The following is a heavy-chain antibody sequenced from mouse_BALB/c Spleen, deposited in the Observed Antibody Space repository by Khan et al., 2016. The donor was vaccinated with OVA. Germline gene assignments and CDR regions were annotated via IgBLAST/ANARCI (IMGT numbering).Heavy chain of an antibody. V-gene: IGHV5-9-3*01. CDR2: INSDGTYT. J-gene: IGHJ3*01. D-gene: IGHD1-3*01. CDR3: AGHNFGPFAY. Sequence: EVELVESGGGLVKPGGSLKLSCAASGFTFSSFAMSWVRQTPEKRLEWVATINSDGTYTYYPDSVKGRFTISRATAKTTLYLQMNSLRSEDTAMYYFAGHNFGPFAYWGQGTLVTVSA. CDR1: GFTFSSFA.